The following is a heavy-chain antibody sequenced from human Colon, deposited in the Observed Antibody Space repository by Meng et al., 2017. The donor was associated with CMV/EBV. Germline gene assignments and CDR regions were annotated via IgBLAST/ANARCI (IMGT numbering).Heavy chain of an antibody. CDR2: INPGSGVT. D-gene: IGHD2-21*01. Sequence: GYTFTDYFIQWLRLAPGQGPEWMGWINPGSGVTNYAQKFQGRVSMSRDTSINTAYMEVTGLRSDDTAVYYCATPYCSGDCYPYFDFWGRGTLVTVSS. J-gene: IGHJ4*02. CDR1: GYTFTDYF. CDR3: ATPYCSGDCYPYFDF. V-gene: IGHV1-2*02.